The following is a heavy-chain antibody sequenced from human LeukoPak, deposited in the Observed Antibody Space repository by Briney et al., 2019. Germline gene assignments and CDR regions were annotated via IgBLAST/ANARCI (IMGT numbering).Heavy chain of an antibody. CDR2: INPSGGST. J-gene: IGHJ5*02. CDR1: GYTFTSYY. CDR3: ARELPDTLLDP. V-gene: IGHV1-46*01. D-gene: IGHD3-9*01. Sequence: ASVKVSCKASGYTFTSYYMHWVREAPGQGLEWMGIINPSGGSTSYAQKFQGRVTMTRDTSTSTVYMELSSLRSEDTAVYYCARELPDTLLDPWGQGTLVTVSS.